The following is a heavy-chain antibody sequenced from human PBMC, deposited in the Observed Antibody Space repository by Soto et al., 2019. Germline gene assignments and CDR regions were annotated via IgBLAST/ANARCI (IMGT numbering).Heavy chain of an antibody. Sequence: SETLSLTCTVSGGSISGYYWNWIRQPPGKGLEWIGYIFFIGSTFYNPSLESRVTISLDTSKNQFSLRLTSVTAADTAMYYCSRRPSGRAGGAFDIWGQGTMVTVSS. CDR2: IFFIGST. J-gene: IGHJ3*02. V-gene: IGHV4-59*08. CDR3: SRRPSGRAGGAFDI. D-gene: IGHD3-3*01. CDR1: GGSISGYY.